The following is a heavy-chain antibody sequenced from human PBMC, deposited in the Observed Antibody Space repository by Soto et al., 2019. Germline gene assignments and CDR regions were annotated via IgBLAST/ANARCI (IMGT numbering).Heavy chain of an antibody. J-gene: IGHJ6*02. CDR3: ERDITMVRGVIVSSAYYYSYGMDV. Sequence: PGGSLRLSCAASGFSFSTYWMRWVRQAPGKGLEWVSNINQDGSEKYYVDSVKGRFTISRDNAKNSLYLQMNSLRAEDTAVYYCERDITMVRGVIVSSAYYYSYGMDVWGQGTTVTVSS. CDR1: GFSFSTYW. D-gene: IGHD3-10*01. V-gene: IGHV3-7*01. CDR2: INQDGSEK.